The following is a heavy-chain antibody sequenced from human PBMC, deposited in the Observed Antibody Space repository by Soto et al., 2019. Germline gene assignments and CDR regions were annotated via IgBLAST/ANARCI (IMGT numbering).Heavy chain of an antibody. V-gene: IGHV3-30-3*01. D-gene: IGHD1-20*01. J-gene: IGHJ6*02. CDR3: ASPLRDNWNTNHFYYGVEV. CDR2: ISYDGNNK. CDR1: GFTFSSYA. Sequence: PGGSLRLSCAASGFTFSSYAMHWVRQAPGKGLEWVAVISYDGNNKYYADSVKGRFTISRDNSKNTLYLQMNSLRAEATAVYYYASPLRDNWNTNHFYYGVEVWRQGTTDTVS.